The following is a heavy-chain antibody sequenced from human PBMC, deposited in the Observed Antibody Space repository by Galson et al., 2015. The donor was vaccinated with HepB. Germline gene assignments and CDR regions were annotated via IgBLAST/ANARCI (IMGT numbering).Heavy chain of an antibody. V-gene: IGHV3-20*04. CDR2: INWNGGST. CDR1: GFTFDDYG. Sequence: SLRLSCAASGFTFDDYGMSWVRQAPGKGLEWVSGINWNGGSTGYADSVKGRFTISRDNAKNSLHLQMNSLRAEDTALYYCARVAISAAGNAYYFDYWGQGTLVTVSS. D-gene: IGHD6-13*01. J-gene: IGHJ4*02. CDR3: ARVAISAAGNAYYFDY.